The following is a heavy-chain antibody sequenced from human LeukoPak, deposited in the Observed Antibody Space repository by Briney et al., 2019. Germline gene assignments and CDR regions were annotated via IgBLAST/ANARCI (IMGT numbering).Heavy chain of an antibody. J-gene: IGHJ4*02. D-gene: IGHD6-13*01. V-gene: IGHV3-30*04. CDR3: ATDSSPDY. CDR1: GFTLSIYT. Sequence: ARSLTLSCPASGFTLSIYTMHWVRPPPGKGMEWVALISYDGSNKYYADSVKGRFTISRDNSRNTLYLQMNSLRAEDTALYYCATDSSPDYWGQGTQVSVCS. CDR2: ISYDGSNK.